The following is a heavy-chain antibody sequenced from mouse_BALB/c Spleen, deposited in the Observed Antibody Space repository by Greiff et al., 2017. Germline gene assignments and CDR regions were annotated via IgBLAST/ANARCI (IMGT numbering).Heavy chain of an antibody. CDR1: GFSLTSYG. D-gene: IGHD2-14*01. Sequence: VQLQQSGPGLVAPSQSLSITCTVSGFSLTSYGVHWVRQPPGKGLEWLGVIWAGGSTNYNSALMSRLSISKDNSKSQVFLKMNSLQTDDTAMYYCARGNYRYERLYAMDYWGQGTSVTVSS. J-gene: IGHJ4*01. V-gene: IGHV2-9*02. CDR2: IWAGGST. CDR3: ARGNYRYERLYAMDY.